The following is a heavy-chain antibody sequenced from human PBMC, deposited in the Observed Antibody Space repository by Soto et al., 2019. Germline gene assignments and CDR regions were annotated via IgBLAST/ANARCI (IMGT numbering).Heavy chain of an antibody. Sequence: SVKVSCKASGGTFSTYAIDWVRQAPGQGLEWMGGIIPLFGTAKYAQNFQGRIAITADKSTSTAYMELSSLRSEDTTVYYCASLRGSSWYPPGHYYCGMDVWGQGTTVTVAS. J-gene: IGHJ6*02. D-gene: IGHD6-13*01. CDR1: GGTFSTYA. V-gene: IGHV1-69*06. CDR3: ASLRGSSWYPPGHYYCGMDV. CDR2: IIPLFGTA.